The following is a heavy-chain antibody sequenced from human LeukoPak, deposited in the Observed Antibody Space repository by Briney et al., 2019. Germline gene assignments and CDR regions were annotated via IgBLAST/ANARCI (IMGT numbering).Heavy chain of an antibody. J-gene: IGHJ4*02. CDR1: GFTFSSYG. Sequence: GGSLRLSCAASGFTFSSYGMHWVRQAPGKGLEWVAVISYDGSNKYYADSVKGRSTISRDNSKNTLYLQMNSLRAEDTAVYHCARSGSYGFYFDYWGQGTLVTVSS. CDR3: ARSGSYGFYFDY. V-gene: IGHV3-30*03. CDR2: ISYDGSNK. D-gene: IGHD3-10*01.